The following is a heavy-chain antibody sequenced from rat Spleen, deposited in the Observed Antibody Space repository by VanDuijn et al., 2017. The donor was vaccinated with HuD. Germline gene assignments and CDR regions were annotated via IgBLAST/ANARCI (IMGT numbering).Heavy chain of an antibody. CDR2: ISYSGST. D-gene: IGHD1-2*01. V-gene: IGHV3-4*01. CDR3: ARRGGSYYFDY. CDR1: GYTITSGY. J-gene: IGHJ2*01. Sequence: EIQLQESGPGLVKPSQSLSLTCSVTGYTITSGYDWSWIRKFPGNKMEWMGYISYSGSTNYNPSLKSRIPITRDTSKNQFFLQLNSVTTEDTATYYCARRGGSYYFDYWGQGVMVTVSS.